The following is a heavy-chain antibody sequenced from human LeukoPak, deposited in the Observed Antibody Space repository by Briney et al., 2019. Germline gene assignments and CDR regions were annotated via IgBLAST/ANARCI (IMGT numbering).Heavy chain of an antibody. CDR1: GFTFSSYG. V-gene: IGHV3-33*06. D-gene: IGHD5-24*01. CDR2: IWYDGSNK. Sequence: PGRSLRLSCAASGFTFSSYGMHWVRQAPGKGLEGVAVIWYDGSNKYYAGSVKGRFTISRDNSKNTLYLQMNSLRGEDTAVYYCAKDPRWATNYYFDYWGQGTLVTVSS. J-gene: IGHJ4*02. CDR3: AKDPRWATNYYFDY.